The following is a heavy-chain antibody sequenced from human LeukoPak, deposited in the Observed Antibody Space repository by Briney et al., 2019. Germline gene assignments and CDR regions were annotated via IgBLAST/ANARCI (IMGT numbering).Heavy chain of an antibody. CDR3: ASKYSYGHVDY. J-gene: IGHJ4*02. CDR1: GFTFSSYS. D-gene: IGHD5-18*01. CDR2: ISSSSSYI. Sequence: GGSLRLSCAASGFTFSSYSMNWVRQAPGKGLEWVSSISSSSSYIYYADPVKGRFTISRDNAKNSLYLQMNSLRAEDTAVYYCASKYSYGHVDYWGQGTLVTVSS. V-gene: IGHV3-21*01.